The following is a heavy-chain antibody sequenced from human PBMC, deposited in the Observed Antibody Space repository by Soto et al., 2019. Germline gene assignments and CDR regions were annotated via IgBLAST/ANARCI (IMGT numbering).Heavy chain of an antibody. CDR2: IIPISDTT. D-gene: IGHD2-2*01. V-gene: IGHV1-69*01. CDR1: GGTFSSYA. CDR3: ARSQGSSTSLEIYYYYYYRMDV. Sequence: QVQLVQSGAEVKKPGSSVKVSCKASGGTFSSYAISWVRQAPGQGLEWMGGIIPISDTTNYAQKFQCRVTINADESTSTAYMELSSLRSEDTAVYYCARSQGSSTSLEIYYYYYYRMDVWGQWTTVPVSS. J-gene: IGHJ6*02.